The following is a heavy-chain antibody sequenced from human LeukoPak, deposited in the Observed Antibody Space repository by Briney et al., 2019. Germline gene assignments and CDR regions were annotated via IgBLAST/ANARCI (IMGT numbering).Heavy chain of an antibody. CDR3: AREDVDITVAASGAFDI. CDR2: IISDGSTT. D-gene: IGHD6-19*01. J-gene: IGHJ3*02. Sequence: GGSLSLSCALSGFTFTSYWTHWVRQAPGEGLVWVSRIISDGSTTSYADSVKGRFTISRDNAKNTLYLQMNSLRAEDTAVYYCAREDVDITVAASGAFDIWGQGTMVTVSS. V-gene: IGHV3-74*01. CDR1: GFTFTSYW.